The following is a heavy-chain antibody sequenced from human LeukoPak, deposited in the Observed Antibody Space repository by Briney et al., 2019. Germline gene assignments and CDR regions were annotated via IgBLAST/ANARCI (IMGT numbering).Heavy chain of an antibody. CDR1: GGSISSGSYY. CDR2: IYTSGST. CDR3: AREGMVAYFDY. J-gene: IGHJ4*02. V-gene: IGHV4-61*02. D-gene: IGHD2-15*01. Sequence: PSQTLSLTCTFSGGSISSGSYYWSWIRQPAGKGLEWIGRIYTSGSTNYNPSLKSRVTISVDTSKNQFSLKLSSVTAADTAVYYCAREGMVAYFDYWGQGTLVTVSS.